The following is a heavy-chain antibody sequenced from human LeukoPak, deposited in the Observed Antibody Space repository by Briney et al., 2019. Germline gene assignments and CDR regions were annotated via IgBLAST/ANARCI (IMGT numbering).Heavy chain of an antibody. CDR3: ARVQPITGTEGTFDY. Sequence: SVKVSCKASGGTFSSYAISWVRQAPGRGLEWMGAIIPIFGTTNYAQKFQGRVTITADESTSTAYMELSSLRSEDTAVYYCARVQPITGTEGTFDYWGQGTLVTVSS. J-gene: IGHJ4*02. CDR2: IIPIFGTT. V-gene: IGHV1-69*13. D-gene: IGHD1-20*01. CDR1: GGTFSSYA.